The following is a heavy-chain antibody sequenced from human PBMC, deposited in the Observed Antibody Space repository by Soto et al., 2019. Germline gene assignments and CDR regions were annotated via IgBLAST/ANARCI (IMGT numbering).Heavy chain of an antibody. J-gene: IGHJ3*02. CDR2: ISSSSSYI. CDR3: AGGLEVLRFLEWFPLDI. CDR1: GFTFSSYS. Sequence: EVQLVESGGGLVKPGGSLRLSCAASGFTFSSYSMNWVRQAPGKGLEWVSSISSSSSYIYYADSVKGRFTISRDNAKNSLYLQMISLRAEDTAVYYCAGGLEVLRFLEWFPLDIWGQGTMVTVSS. V-gene: IGHV3-21*01. D-gene: IGHD3-3*01.